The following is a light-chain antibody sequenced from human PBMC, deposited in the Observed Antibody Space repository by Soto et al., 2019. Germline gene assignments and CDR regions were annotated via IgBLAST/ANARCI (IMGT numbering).Light chain of an antibody. J-gene: IGKJ1*01. Sequence: DIHMTQSPSTLSASVGDRVTITCRASQSISIWLAWYQQKPGKAPNLLIYKTSSLESGVPSRFSGSGSWTEFTLTISSLQPDDFATYYCQHYNDYSWTFGQGTKVEIK. CDR2: KTS. CDR3: QHYNDYSWT. V-gene: IGKV1-5*03. CDR1: QSISIW.